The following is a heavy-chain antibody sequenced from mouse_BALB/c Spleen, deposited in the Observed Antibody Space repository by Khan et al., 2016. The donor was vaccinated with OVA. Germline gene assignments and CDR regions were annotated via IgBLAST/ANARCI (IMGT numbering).Heavy chain of an antibody. CDR3: ARLITTATCDDNTIDY. CDR2: ISSGGSYT. CDR1: GFTFSSYG. J-gene: IGHJ4*01. Sequence: EVELVESGGDLVKPGGSLKLSCAASGFTFSSYGMSWVRQTPDKGLEWVATISSGGSYTYYPDSVKGRFTISRDNAKNTLYLQMSSLKSEDTAMYYRARLITTATCDDNTIDYWGQGTSVTVSS. D-gene: IGHD1-2*01. V-gene: IGHV5-6*01.